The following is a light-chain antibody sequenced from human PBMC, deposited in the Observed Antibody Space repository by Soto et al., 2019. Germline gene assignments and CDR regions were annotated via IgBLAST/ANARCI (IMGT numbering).Light chain of an antibody. CDR2: DLS. V-gene: IGKV3-11*01. J-gene: IGKJ1*01. CDR3: QQTYSAPPL. Sequence: IVLTQSPATLSLSPGKRATLSCSASQNISNYLSWYQQKPGHAPRLLISDLSNRATGIPARCSGXGSGTDXXLSINTLQREDCGTSYSQQTYSAPPLFGQGTKV. CDR1: QNISNY.